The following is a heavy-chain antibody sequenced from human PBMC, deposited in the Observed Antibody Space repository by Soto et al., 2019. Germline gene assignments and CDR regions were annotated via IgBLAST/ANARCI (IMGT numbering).Heavy chain of an antibody. D-gene: IGHD3-22*01. Sequence: SVKVSCKASGGSFSSYVISWVRQAPGQGLEWMGGIIPMFGTANYEQRFQGRLTINADERTNTAYMELSTLRAEDTAVYYCANFAYYYDSSGYYYGYWGQGTLVTVSS. CDR3: ANFAYYYDSSGYYYGY. J-gene: IGHJ4*02. V-gene: IGHV1-69*13. CDR2: IIPMFGTA. CDR1: GGSFSSYV.